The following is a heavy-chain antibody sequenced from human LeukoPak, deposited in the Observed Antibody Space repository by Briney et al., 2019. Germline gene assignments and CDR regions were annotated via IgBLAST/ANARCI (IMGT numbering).Heavy chain of an antibody. CDR3: ARGPHDYGDYDYFDY. D-gene: IGHD4-17*01. Sequence: GGSLRLSCAASGFTFSSYAMHWVRQAPGKGLEWVAVISYDGSNKYYADSVKGRFTISRDNSKNTLYLQMNSLRAEDTAVYYCARGPHDYGDYDYFDYWGQGTLVTVSS. J-gene: IGHJ4*02. CDR1: GFTFSSYA. CDR2: ISYDGSNK. V-gene: IGHV3-30*14.